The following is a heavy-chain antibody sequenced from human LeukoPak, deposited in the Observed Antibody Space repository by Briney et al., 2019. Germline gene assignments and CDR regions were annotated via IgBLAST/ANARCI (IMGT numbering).Heavy chain of an antibody. V-gene: IGHV1-18*01. CDR1: GYTFTSYG. D-gene: IGHD3-3*01. Sequence: ASVKVSCKASGYTFTSYGISWVRQAPGQGLEWMGWISAYNGNTNYAQKLQGRVTMTTDTSTNTAYMELRSLRSDDTAVYYCARDNTYYDFWSGYYLWGQGTLATVSS. CDR2: ISAYNGNT. J-gene: IGHJ4*02. CDR3: ARDNTYYDFWSGYYL.